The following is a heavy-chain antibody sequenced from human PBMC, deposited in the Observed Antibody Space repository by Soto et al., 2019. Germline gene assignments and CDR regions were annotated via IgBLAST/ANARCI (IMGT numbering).Heavy chain of an antibody. Sequence: ASVKVSCKASGYIFTDYAIHWVRQAPGQRLQWMGWINAGNGRTKYSQKFQDRVTITRDTSAKAAYMDLSALISEDTAVYYCARVRWVAPHADYYIHSPGQATQVTVSS. D-gene: IGHD5-12*01. CDR3: ARVRWVAPHADYYIHS. V-gene: IGHV1-3*01. CDR2: INAGNGRT. J-gene: IGHJ4*02. CDR1: GYIFTDYA.